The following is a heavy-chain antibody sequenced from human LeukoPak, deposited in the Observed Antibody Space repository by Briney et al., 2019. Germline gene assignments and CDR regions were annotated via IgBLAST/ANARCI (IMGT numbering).Heavy chain of an antibody. D-gene: IGHD3-16*01. CDR2: IYYSGST. V-gene: IGHV4-30-4*08. CDR1: GGSISSGDYY. Sequence: SETLSLTCTVSGGSISSGDYYWSWIRQPPGKGLEWIGYIYYSGSTYHNPSLKSRVTISVDTSKNQFSLKLSSVTAADTAVYYCAREWITNPFAPLSVWGKGTTATVSS. J-gene: IGHJ6*04. CDR3: AREWITNPFAPLSV.